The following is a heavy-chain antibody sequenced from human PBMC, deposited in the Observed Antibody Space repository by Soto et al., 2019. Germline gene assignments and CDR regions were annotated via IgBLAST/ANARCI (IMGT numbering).Heavy chain of an antibody. J-gene: IGHJ6*04. CDR2: IWYDGSNK. CDR3: ARAERIQLWLTPLDV. D-gene: IGHD5-18*01. Sequence: PGGSLRLSCAASGFTFSNYGMHLIRQAPGKGLEWVAVIWYDGSNKYYADSVKGRFTISRDNSKNTLYLQMNSLRAEDTAVYYCARAERIQLWLTPLDVWGKGTTVTVSS. CDR1: GFTFSNYG. V-gene: IGHV3-33*01.